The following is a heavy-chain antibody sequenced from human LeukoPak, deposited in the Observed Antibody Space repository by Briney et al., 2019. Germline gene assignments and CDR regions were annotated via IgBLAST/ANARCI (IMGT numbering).Heavy chain of an antibody. CDR2: ISYDGSNK. Sequence: GGSLRLSCAASGFTFSIYAMHWVRQAPGKGLEWVAVISYDGSNKYYADSVKGRFTISRDNSKNTLYLQMNSLRAEDTAVYYCARGTLKDGYNYDYLDYWGQGTLVTVSS. V-gene: IGHV3-30-3*01. D-gene: IGHD5-24*01. J-gene: IGHJ4*02. CDR1: GFTFSIYA. CDR3: ARGTLKDGYNYDYLDY.